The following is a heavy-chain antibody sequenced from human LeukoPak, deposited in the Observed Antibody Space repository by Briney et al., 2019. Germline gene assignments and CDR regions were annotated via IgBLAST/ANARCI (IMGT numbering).Heavy chain of an antibody. CDR1: GFTFSNYA. V-gene: IGHV3-23*01. J-gene: IGHJ1*01. D-gene: IGHD3-16*01. CDR2: ISGSGGST. Sequence: GGSLRLSCAASGFTFSNYAMSWVRQAPGKGLEWVSSISGSGGSTYYADSVKGRFTISRDNSKNTLYLQMNSLRGEDTAVYYCAKDDAWGRYKDWGQGTLVTVSS. CDR3: AKDDAWGRYKD.